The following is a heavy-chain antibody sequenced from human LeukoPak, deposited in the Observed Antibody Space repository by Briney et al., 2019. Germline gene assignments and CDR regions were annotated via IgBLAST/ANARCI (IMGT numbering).Heavy chain of an antibody. V-gene: IGHV1-2*06. CDR1: GYTFTGYY. Sequence: ASVKVSCKASGYTFTGYYMHWVRQAPGQGLEWMGRINPNSGGTNYAQKFQGRVTMTRDTSISTAYMELSRLRFDDTAVYYCARGCPILEWLLVYYYYYYGMDVWGQGTTVTVSS. J-gene: IGHJ6*02. D-gene: IGHD3-3*01. CDR3: ARGCPILEWLLVYYYYYYGMDV. CDR2: INPNSGGT.